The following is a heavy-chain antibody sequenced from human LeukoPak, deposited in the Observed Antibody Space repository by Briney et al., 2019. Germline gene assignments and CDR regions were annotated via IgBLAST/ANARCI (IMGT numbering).Heavy chain of an antibody. J-gene: IGHJ5*02. Sequence: GGSLRLSCAASGFTFRRYWMTWVRQAPGTGLELVANIKEDGSEKYYVDSVKGRFTISRDNAKNSLYLQMNSLRAEDTAVYYCIYGGSYYVAWGQGTLVTVSS. V-gene: IGHV3-7*01. CDR3: IYGGSYYVA. CDR1: GFTFRRYW. D-gene: IGHD1-26*01. CDR2: IKEDGSEK.